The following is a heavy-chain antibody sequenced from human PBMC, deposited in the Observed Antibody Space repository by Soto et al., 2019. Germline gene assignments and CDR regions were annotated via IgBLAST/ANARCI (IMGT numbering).Heavy chain of an antibody. CDR2: ISSSGSTI. CDR3: ARDLRETWPRYYYYMDV. Sequence: GGSLRLSCAASGFTFSDYYMSWIRQAPGKGLEWVSYISSSGSTIYYADPLKGRFTISRDNAKNSLYLQMNSLRAEDTAVYYCARDLRETWPRYYYYMDVWGKGTTVTVSS. CDR1: GFTFSDYY. J-gene: IGHJ6*03. V-gene: IGHV3-11*01.